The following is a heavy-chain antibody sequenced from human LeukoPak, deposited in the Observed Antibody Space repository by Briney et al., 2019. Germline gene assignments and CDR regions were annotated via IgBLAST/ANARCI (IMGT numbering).Heavy chain of an antibody. CDR2: ISYDGSNK. CDR1: GFTFSSYA. CDR3: ARGIRSCYGSGIHAGAYNWFDP. J-gene: IGHJ5*02. V-gene: IGHV3-30*04. Sequence: GRSLRLSCAASGFTFSSYAMHWVRQAPGKGLEWVAVISYDGSNKYYADSVKGRFTISRDNSKNTLYLQMNSLRAEDTAVYYCARGIRSCYGSGIHAGAYNWFDPWGQGTLVTVSS. D-gene: IGHD3-10*01.